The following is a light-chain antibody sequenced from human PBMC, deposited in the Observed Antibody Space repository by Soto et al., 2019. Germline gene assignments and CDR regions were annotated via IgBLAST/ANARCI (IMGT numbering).Light chain of an antibody. CDR1: KLDNKY. CDR2: QDD. V-gene: IGLV3-1*01. J-gene: IGLJ2*01. Sequence: SYELTQPPSVSVSPGQTASITCSGDKLDNKYVAWYRQMPGQSPLLIIFQDDRRPSGIPERFSGSNPGNTATLTISGTQVMDEADYFCQAWDTSAVIFGGGTKLTVL. CDR3: QAWDTSAVI.